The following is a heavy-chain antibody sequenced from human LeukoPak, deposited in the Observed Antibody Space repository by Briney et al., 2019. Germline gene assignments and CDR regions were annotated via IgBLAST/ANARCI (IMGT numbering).Heavy chain of an antibody. J-gene: IGHJ5*02. D-gene: IGHD1-26*01. CDR1: GFTFSSYA. V-gene: IGHV3-23*01. Sequence: GGSLRLSCAASGFTFSSYAMSWVRQAPGKGLEWVSAISGSGGSTYYADSVKGRFTISRDNSKNTLYLQMNGLRAEDTAVYYCAKTLSGSRRGGFDPWGQGTLVTVSS. CDR2: ISGSGGST. CDR3: AKTLSGSRRGGFDP.